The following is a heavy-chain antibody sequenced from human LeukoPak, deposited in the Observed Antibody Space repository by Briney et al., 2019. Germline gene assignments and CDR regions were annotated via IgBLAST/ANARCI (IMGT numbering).Heavy chain of an antibody. V-gene: IGHV3-7*01. CDR1: GFTFSSHW. CDR3: ARVGSHSGSLSLIKRNYYYYYYMDV. J-gene: IGHJ6*03. Sequence: GGSLRLSCAASGFTFSSHWMSWVRQAPGKGLEWVANIKKDGSEKYYVDAVKGRFTISRDNAKTSLYLQMNSLRAEDTAVYYCARVGSHSGSLSLIKRNYYYYYYMDVWGKGTTVTISS. D-gene: IGHD3-10*01. CDR2: IKKDGSEK.